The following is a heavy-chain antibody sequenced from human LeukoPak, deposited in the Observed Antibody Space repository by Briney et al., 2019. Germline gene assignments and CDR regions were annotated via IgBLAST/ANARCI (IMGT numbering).Heavy chain of an antibody. J-gene: IGHJ4*02. CDR2: ISTYTGDT. Sequence: ASVKVSCKASGYTFTSYGVSWVRQAPGQGLKWMGWISTYTGDTNYAQKLQGRLTMTTDTSASTAFMELRSLTSDDTAVYYCTRATIPAAGIDYWGQGTLVTVSS. CDR1: GYTFTSYG. V-gene: IGHV1-18*01. CDR3: TRATIPAAGIDY. D-gene: IGHD6-13*01.